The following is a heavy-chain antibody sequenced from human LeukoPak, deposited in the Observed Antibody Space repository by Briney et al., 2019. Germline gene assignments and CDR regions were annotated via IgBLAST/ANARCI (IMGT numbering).Heavy chain of an antibody. CDR1: GYSFTSYW. Sequence: GESLKISCKGSGYSFTSYWIGWVRQMPGKGLEWMGIIYPGDSDTRYSPSFQGQVTISADKPISTAYLQWSSLEASDTAMYYCARGSGSYHTAYMNWGQGTLVTVSS. D-gene: IGHD1-26*01. CDR2: IYPGDSDT. V-gene: IGHV5-51*01. CDR3: ARGSGSYHTAYMN. J-gene: IGHJ4*02.